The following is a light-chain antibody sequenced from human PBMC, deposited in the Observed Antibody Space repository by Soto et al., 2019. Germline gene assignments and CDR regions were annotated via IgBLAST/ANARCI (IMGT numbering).Light chain of an antibody. CDR3: PAWDDSLNGWV. V-gene: IGLV1-36*01. CDR2: YDD. J-gene: IGLJ3*02. Sequence: QSVLTQPPSVSEAPRQRVTISCSGSNSNIGNNAVNWYQYLPGKAPKLLIYYDDLLPSGVSDRFSGSKSGTSASLAISGLQSEDEADYYCPAWDDSLNGWVFGGGTKVIVL. CDR1: NSNIGNNA.